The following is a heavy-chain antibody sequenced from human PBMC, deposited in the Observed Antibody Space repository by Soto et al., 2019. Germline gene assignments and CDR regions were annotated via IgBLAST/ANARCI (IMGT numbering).Heavy chain of an antibody. Sequence: PGGSLRLSCAASGFTFSSFAMSWVRQAPGKGLEWVSGISGSGGATYYADSVKGRFTISRDNSKNTLYLQMNSLRAEDTAVYYCAKESPNIAVRPPPYYFDYWGQGTLVTVSS. CDR1: GFTFSSFA. J-gene: IGHJ4*02. CDR3: AKESPNIAVRPPPYYFDY. V-gene: IGHV3-23*01. CDR2: ISGSGGAT. D-gene: IGHD6-6*01.